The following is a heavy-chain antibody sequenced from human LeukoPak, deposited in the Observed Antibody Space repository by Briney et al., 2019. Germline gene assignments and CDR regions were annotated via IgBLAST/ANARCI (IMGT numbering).Heavy chain of an antibody. CDR3: ASFRGGYEGRVDY. V-gene: IGHV1-2*06. CDR2: INPNSGGT. CDR1: GYTFTGYY. J-gene: IGHJ4*02. D-gene: IGHD5-12*01. Sequence: ASVKVSCKASGYTFTGYYIHWVRQAPGQGLEWMGRINPNSGGTNYAQKFQGRVTMTRDTSISTAYMELSRLRSDDTAVYYCASFRGGYEGRVDYWGQGTLVTVSS.